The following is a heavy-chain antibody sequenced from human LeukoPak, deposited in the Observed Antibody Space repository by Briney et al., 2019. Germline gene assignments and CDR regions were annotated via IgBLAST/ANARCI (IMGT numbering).Heavy chain of an antibody. V-gene: IGHV4-34*01. Sequence: SETLSLTCAVYGGSFSGYYWSWIRQPPGKGLEWIGEINHSGSTNYDPSLKSRVTISVDTSKNQFSLKLSSLTAADTAVYYCARGPYYGSGSYHRKGWFDPWGQGTLVTVSS. CDR1: GGSFSGYY. CDR2: INHSGST. CDR3: ARGPYYGSGSYHRKGWFDP. J-gene: IGHJ5*02. D-gene: IGHD3-10*01.